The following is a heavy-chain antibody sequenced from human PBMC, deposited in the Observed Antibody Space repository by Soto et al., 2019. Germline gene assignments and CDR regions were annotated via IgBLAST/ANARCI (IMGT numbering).Heavy chain of an antibody. Sequence: SVKVSCKAPGGTFSSYAISWVRQAPGQGLEWMGGIIPIFGTANYAQKFQGRVTITADESTSTAYMELSSLRSEDTAVYYCARARVTGYSSSWHFDYWGQGTLVTVSS. CDR2: IIPIFGTA. J-gene: IGHJ4*02. D-gene: IGHD6-13*01. V-gene: IGHV1-69*13. CDR1: GGTFSSYA. CDR3: ARARVTGYSSSWHFDY.